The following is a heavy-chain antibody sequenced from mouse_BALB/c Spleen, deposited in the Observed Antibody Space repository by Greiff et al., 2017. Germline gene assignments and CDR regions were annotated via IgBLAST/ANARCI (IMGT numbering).Heavy chain of an antibody. CDR1: GYTFSSYW. V-gene: IGHV1-9*01. J-gene: IGHJ4*01. CDR2: ILPGSGST. D-gene: IGHD2-14*01. Sequence: VQLQQSGAELMKPGASVKISCKATGYTFSSYWIEWVKQRPGHGLEWIGEILPGSGSTNYNEKFKGKATLTADTSSSTAYMQLSSLTSEDSAVYFCARGRYDVYAMDYWGQGTSVTVSS. CDR3: ARGRYDVYAMDY.